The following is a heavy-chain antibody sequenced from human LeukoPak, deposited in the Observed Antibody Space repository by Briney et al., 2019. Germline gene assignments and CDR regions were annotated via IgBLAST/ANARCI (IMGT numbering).Heavy chain of an antibody. D-gene: IGHD3-9*01. J-gene: IGHJ5*02. CDR3: ARAPTKFRRDWFDP. CDR2: ISGSGSTK. CDR1: GFTFSSYE. Sequence: PGGSLRLSCAASGFTFSSYEMNWVRQAPGKGLEWVSYISGSGSTKYYADSVKGRFTISRDNAKNSLYLQMNSLRAEDTAVYYCARAPTKFRRDWFDPWGQGTLVTVSS. V-gene: IGHV3-48*03.